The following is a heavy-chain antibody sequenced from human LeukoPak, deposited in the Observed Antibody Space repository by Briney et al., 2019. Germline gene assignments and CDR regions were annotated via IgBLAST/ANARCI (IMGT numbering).Heavy chain of an antibody. CDR1: GSTLSDNY. CDR2: VYRGGGT. CDR3: AWPSDSSGYSFKY. J-gene: IGHJ4*02. V-gene: IGHV3-53*01. D-gene: IGHD3-22*01. Sequence: PGGSLRLSCEASGSTLSDNYMSWVRQAPGKGLEWISVVYRGGGTHYAASVKGRFTMSRATSRNTLYLQMSDLRDEDTAVYFCAWPSDSSGYSFKYWGQGTLVTVSS.